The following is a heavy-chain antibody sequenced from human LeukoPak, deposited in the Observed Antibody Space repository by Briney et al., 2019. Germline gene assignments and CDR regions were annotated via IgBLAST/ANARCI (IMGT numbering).Heavy chain of an antibody. D-gene: IGHD6-13*01. V-gene: IGHV3-74*01. CDR1: GFTFSNNW. CDR3: AQVRVTSSRNVFNM. Sequence: GESLRLSCAASGFTFSNNWMHWVRQAPGKGLVWVSRTNGDGSITDYADAVKGRFTIAKNIAKDTLYLQMNSLRAEDTAVYYCAQVRVTSSRNVFNMWGQGTMVTVSS. CDR2: TNGDGSIT. J-gene: IGHJ3*02.